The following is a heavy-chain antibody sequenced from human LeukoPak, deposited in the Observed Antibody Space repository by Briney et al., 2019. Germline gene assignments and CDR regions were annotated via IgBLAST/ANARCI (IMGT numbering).Heavy chain of an antibody. CDR2: INPNSGGT. V-gene: IGHV1-2*06. CDR1: GYTFTGYY. CDR3: ASGVWDGDYPYYMDV. J-gene: IGHJ6*03. D-gene: IGHD4-17*01. Sequence: ASVKVSCKASGYTFTGYYMHWVRQAPGQGLAWMGRINPNSGGTNYAQKFQGRVTMTRDTSISTAYMELSRLRSDDTAVYYCASGVWDGDYPYYMDVWGKGTTVTVSS.